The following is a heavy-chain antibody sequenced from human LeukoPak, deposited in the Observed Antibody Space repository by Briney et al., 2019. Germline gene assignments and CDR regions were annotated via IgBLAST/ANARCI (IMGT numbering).Heavy chain of an antibody. CDR1: GFTFKNYW. CDR2: IDSDGSST. V-gene: IGHV3-74*01. CDR3: ARRAAVYRKFDY. Sequence: PGGSLRLSCAASGFTFKNYWMHWVRQAPGKGLVWVSRIDSDGSSTNYADSVKGRFTISRDNAKNTLYLQMNSLRAEDTAVYYCARRAAVYRKFDYWGQGTLVTVSS. D-gene: IGHD6-13*01. J-gene: IGHJ4*02.